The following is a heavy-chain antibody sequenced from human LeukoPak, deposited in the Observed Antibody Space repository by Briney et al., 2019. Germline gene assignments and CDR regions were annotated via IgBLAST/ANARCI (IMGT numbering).Heavy chain of an antibody. CDR2: ISSSSSYI. Sequence: PGGSLRLSCAASGFTFSSYSMNWVRQAPGKGLEWVSSISSSSSYIYYADSVKGRFTISRDNAKNSLYLQMNSLRAEDTAVYYCARVTSYYDYVWGSYRYNYFDYWGQGTLVTVSS. V-gene: IGHV3-21*01. J-gene: IGHJ4*02. CDR1: GFTFSSYS. CDR3: ARVTSYYDYVWGSYRYNYFDY. D-gene: IGHD3-16*02.